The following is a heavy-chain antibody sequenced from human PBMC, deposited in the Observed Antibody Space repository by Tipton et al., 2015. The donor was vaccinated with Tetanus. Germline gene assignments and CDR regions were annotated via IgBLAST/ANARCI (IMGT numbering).Heavy chain of an antibody. CDR1: GFTFSDYY. CDR2: ISSSGSSI. CDR3: ARVGFGYSGYHFYGY. J-gene: IGHJ4*02. D-gene: IGHD5-12*01. Sequence: SLRLSCAASGFTFSDYYMSWIRQAPGKGLEWVSYISSSGSSIYYADSVKGRFTISRDNAKSSLYLQISSLTADDTAVYYCARVGFGYSGYHFYGYWGQGTLVTVSS. V-gene: IGHV3-11*01.